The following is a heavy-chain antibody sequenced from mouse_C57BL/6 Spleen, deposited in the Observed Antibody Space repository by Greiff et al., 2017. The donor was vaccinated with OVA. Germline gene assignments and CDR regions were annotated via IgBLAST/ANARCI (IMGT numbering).Heavy chain of an antibody. Sequence: EVQLQQSGPVLVKPGASVKMSCKASGYTFTDYYMNWVKQSHGKSLEWIGVINPYNGGTSYNQKFKGKATLTVEKSSSTAYMELNSLTSEDSAVYYCARRHYGSSYWYFDVWGTGTTVTVSS. CDR1: GYTFTDYY. D-gene: IGHD1-1*01. J-gene: IGHJ1*03. V-gene: IGHV1-19*01. CDR2: INPYNGGT. CDR3: ARRHYGSSYWYFDV.